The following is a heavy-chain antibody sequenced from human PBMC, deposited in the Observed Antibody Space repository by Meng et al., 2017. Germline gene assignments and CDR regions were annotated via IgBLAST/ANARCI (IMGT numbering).Heavy chain of an antibody. J-gene: IGHJ4*02. CDR1: GYTFTSYD. V-gene: IGHV1-8*03. Sequence: ASVNVSCKASGYTFTSYDINWVRQATGQGLEWMGWMNPNSGNTGYAQKFQGRVTITRNTSISTAYMELSSLRSEDTAVYYCARVRGYSGSGSYYSQREAFDYWGQGTLVTVSS. CDR3: ARVRGYSGSGSYYSQREAFDY. D-gene: IGHD3-10*01. CDR2: MNPNSGNT.